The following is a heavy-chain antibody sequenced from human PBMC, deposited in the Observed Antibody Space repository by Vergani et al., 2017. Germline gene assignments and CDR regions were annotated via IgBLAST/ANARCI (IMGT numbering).Heavy chain of an antibody. CDR1: GFTFSSYG. D-gene: IGHD3-22*01. J-gene: IGHJ4*02. CDR2: IRYDGSNK. V-gene: IGHV3-30*02. CDR3: AKDRRWYYYDSSGYYFDY. Sequence: QVQLVESGGGVVQPGGSLRLSCAASGFTFSSYGMHWVRQAPGKGLEWVAFIRYDGSNKYYADSVKGRFTISRDNSKNTLYLQMNSLRAEDTAVYYCAKDRRWYYYDSSGYYFDYWGQGTLVTVSS.